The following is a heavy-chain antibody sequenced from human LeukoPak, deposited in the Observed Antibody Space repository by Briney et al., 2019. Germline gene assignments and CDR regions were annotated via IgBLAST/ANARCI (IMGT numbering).Heavy chain of an antibody. Sequence: PSETLSLTCAVYGGSFSGYYWSWVRQPPGKGVEWSGEINHSGSTNYNPSLKSRVTISVDTSKNQFSLKLSSVTAADTAVYYCARGPINYYDSSGYDVPPDWGQGTLVTVSS. CDR3: ARGPINYYDSSGYDVPPD. CDR1: GGSFSGYY. CDR2: INHSGST. D-gene: IGHD3-22*01. J-gene: IGHJ4*02. V-gene: IGHV4-34*01.